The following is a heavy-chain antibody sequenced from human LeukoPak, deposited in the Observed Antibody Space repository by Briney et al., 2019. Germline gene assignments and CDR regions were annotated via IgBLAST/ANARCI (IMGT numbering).Heavy chain of an antibody. CDR2: ISSSGSTI. D-gene: IGHD4-17*01. J-gene: IGHJ6*03. CDR1: GFTFSSYE. V-gene: IGHV3-48*03. Sequence: HPGGSLRLSCAASGFTFSSYEMNWVRQAPGKGLEWVSYISSSGSTIYYADSVKGRFTISRDNAKNSLYLQMNSLRAEDTAVYYCARGTPHHYAVTPLYYMDVWGKGTTVTISS. CDR3: ARGTPHHYAVTPLYYMDV.